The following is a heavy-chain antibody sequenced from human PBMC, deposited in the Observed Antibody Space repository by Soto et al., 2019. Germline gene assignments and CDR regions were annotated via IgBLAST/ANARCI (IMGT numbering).Heavy chain of an antibody. V-gene: IGHV3-23*01. CDR2: ISGSGGST. J-gene: IGHJ6*02. D-gene: IGHD3-10*01. CDR1: GFTFSSYA. Sequence: HPGGSLRLSCAASGFTFSSYAMSWVRQAPGKGLEWVSAISGSGGSTYYADSVKGRFTISRDNSKNTLYLQMNSLRAEDTAVYYCAKSSRWFREPYGMDVWGQGTTVTVSS. CDR3: AKSSRWFREPYGMDV.